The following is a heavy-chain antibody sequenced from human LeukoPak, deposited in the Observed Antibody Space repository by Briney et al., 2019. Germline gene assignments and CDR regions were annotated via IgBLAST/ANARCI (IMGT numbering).Heavy chain of an antibody. D-gene: IGHD6-6*01. Sequence: GESLQISCMVSGYTFTNYWIDWVRQMSGKGLEWMGVIFPDDSEIRYSPSFQGQVTISADKSISTAYLQWSGLKASDTAMYYCARDGGSSSWFDYWGQGTLVTVSS. CDR2: IFPDDSEI. J-gene: IGHJ4*02. CDR1: GYTFTNYW. CDR3: ARDGGSSSWFDY. V-gene: IGHV5-51*01.